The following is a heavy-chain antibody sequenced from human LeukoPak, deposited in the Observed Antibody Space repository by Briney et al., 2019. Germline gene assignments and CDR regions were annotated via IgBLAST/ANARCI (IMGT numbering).Heavy chain of an antibody. Sequence: PGGSLRLSCAASGLTFSSYSMNWVRQAPGKGLEWVSSISSSSSYIYYADSVKGRFTISRDNAKNSLYLQMNSLRAEDTAVYYCAREGGGIAVAGFDPWGQGTLVTVSS. CDR2: ISSSSSYI. V-gene: IGHV3-21*01. D-gene: IGHD6-19*01. CDR3: AREGGGIAVAGFDP. CDR1: GLTFSSYS. J-gene: IGHJ5*02.